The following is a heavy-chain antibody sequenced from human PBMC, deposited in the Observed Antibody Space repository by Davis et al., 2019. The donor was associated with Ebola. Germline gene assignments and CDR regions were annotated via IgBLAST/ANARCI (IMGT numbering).Heavy chain of an antibody. J-gene: IGHJ4*02. CDR1: GYSFTSYW. D-gene: IGHD3-10*01. V-gene: IGHV5-51*01. CDR3: ARCSHYYGSGSYYNPPDY. Sequence: GESLKISCKGSGYSFTSYWIGWVRQVPGKGLEWMGIIYPGDSDTRYSPSFQGQVTISADKSISTAYLQWSSLKASDTAMYYCARCSHYYGSGSYYNPPDYWGQGTLVTVSS. CDR2: IYPGDSDT.